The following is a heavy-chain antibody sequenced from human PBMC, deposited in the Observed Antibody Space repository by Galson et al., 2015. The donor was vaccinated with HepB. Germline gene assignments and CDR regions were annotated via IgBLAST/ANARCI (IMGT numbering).Heavy chain of an antibody. CDR1: GSTLTSNA. J-gene: IGHJ4*02. V-gene: IGHV1-18*04. Sequence: SVTVSCKASGSTLTSNAITWVRQAPGQGLEWMGWINTYNGNTNYGQKFQGRVTMDTDTSTSTAYMELRSLTSDDTAVYYCARGQLTDWGRGTLVTVSS. CDR2: INTYNGNT. D-gene: IGHD1-1*01. CDR3: ARGQLTD.